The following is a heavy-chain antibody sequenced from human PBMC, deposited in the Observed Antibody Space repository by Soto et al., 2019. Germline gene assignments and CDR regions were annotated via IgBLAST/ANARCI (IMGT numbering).Heavy chain of an antibody. CDR3: ARGNPWDY. V-gene: IGHV4-59*01. J-gene: IGHJ4*02. Sequence: QVQLQESGPGLVKPSETLSLTCTVSGGSISSYYWSWIRQPPGKGLEWIANIHHSGITNYNPSLKSRVTMSLNTSKNQFSLKLNSVTAADTAVYYCARGNPWDYWGQGTMVIVSS. CDR2: IHHSGIT. CDR1: GGSISSYY. D-gene: IGHD1-1*01.